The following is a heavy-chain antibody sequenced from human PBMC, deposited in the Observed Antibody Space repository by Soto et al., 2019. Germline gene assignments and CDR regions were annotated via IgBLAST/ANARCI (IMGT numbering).Heavy chain of an antibody. CDR2: ISYDGSNK. V-gene: IGHV3-30*18. CDR1: GFTFSISG. Sequence: GGSLILSCAASGFTFSISGMQWGRHAPGKGLEWVAVISYDGSNKCYADSVKGRFTISRDNFRNSLYLQMNSLRAEDTAVYSCAKEFHSWDYFDYWGQGTLVTVSS. J-gene: IGHJ4*02. D-gene: IGHD2-15*01. CDR3: AKEFHSWDYFDY.